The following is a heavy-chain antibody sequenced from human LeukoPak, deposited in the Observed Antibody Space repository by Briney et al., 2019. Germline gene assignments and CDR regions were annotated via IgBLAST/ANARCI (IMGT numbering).Heavy chain of an antibody. CDR3: ARDYYDSSGYYWTLNYYYYGMDV. D-gene: IGHD3-22*01. Sequence: PTGGSLRLSCVASGFTFSTSWMHWVRQVPGKGLVWVSCIIGDGSLIHYADSVKGRFTVSRDNAKNSLYLQMNSLRAEDTAVYYCARDYYDSSGYYWTLNYYYYGMDVWGQGTTVTVSS. V-gene: IGHV3-74*01. CDR2: IIGDGSLI. CDR1: GFTFSTSW. J-gene: IGHJ6*02.